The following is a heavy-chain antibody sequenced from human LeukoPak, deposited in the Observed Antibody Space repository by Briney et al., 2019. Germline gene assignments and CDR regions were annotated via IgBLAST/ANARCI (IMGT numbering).Heavy chain of an antibody. CDR3: ARDHGYAFDY. CDR1: GFTFSYYS. V-gene: IGHV3-48*02. D-gene: IGHD5-12*01. J-gene: IGHJ4*02. CDR2: INSISGEI. Sequence: PGGSLRLSCVASGFTFSYYSMNWVRQAPGKGLEWVSYINSISGEIWYADSVKGRFTISGDDAKNSLYLQMNSLRDEDTAVYYCARDHGYAFDYWGQGTLVTVSS.